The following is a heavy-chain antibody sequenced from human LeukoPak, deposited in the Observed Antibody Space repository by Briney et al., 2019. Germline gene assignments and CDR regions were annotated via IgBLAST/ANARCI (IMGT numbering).Heavy chain of an antibody. V-gene: IGHV3-23*01. Sequence: GGSLRLSCAASGFTFSSYAMSWVRQAPGRGLEWVSAISGTGASKFYADSVKGRFTISRDNSENRLYLQMNSLRVEDTAVYYCAKRGTPLTDYYYGMDVWGQGTTVTVSS. CDR3: AKRGTPLTDYYYGMDV. J-gene: IGHJ6*02. CDR2: ISGTGASK. CDR1: GFTFSSYA. D-gene: IGHD1-1*01.